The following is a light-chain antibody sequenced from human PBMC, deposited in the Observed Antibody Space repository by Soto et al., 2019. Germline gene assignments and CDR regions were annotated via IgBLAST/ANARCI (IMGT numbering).Light chain of an antibody. CDR2: DVS. Sequence: QSALTQPRSVSGSPGQSVTISCTGTSSDVGLYNYVSWYQQHPGQAPKVMIYDVSERPSGVPDRFSGSKSGDTASLTISGLQAEDEADYYCCSYAGSPRYVFGTGTKLTVL. CDR3: CSYAGSPRYV. CDR1: SSDVGLYNY. V-gene: IGLV2-11*01. J-gene: IGLJ1*01.